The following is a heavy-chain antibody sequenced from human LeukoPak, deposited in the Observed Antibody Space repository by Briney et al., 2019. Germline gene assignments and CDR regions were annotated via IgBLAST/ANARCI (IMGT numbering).Heavy chain of an antibody. D-gene: IGHD3-10*01. Sequence: ASVKVSCKASGYTFTGYYMHWVRQAPGQGLEWMGWINPNSGGTNYAQKFQGRVTMTRDTSISTAYMELRSLRSDDTAVYYCARGGNYYGSGSNGTPFDPWGQGTLVTVSS. V-gene: IGHV1-2*02. CDR2: INPNSGGT. CDR1: GYTFTGYY. CDR3: ARGGNYYGSGSNGTPFDP. J-gene: IGHJ5*02.